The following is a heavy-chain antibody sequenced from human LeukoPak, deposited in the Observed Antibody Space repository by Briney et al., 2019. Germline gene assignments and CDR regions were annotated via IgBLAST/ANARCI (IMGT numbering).Heavy chain of an antibody. CDR2: ISGSGGST. Sequence: GGSLRLSCAASGFTFSSYAMSWVRQAPGKGLEWASAISGSGGSTYYADSVKGRFTISRDNSKNTLYLQMNSLRAEDAAVYYCAKAGYSYDNYFDYWGQGTQVTVSS. V-gene: IGHV3-23*01. CDR1: GFTFSSYA. D-gene: IGHD5-18*01. CDR3: AKAGYSYDNYFDY. J-gene: IGHJ4*02.